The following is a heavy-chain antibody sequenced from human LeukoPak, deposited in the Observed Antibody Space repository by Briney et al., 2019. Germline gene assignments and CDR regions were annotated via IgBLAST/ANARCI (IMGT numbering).Heavy chain of an antibody. D-gene: IGHD5-18*01. V-gene: IGHV1-2*04. CDR3: ARTAMVTSTYDY. Sequence: ASVKVSCKASGYTFTGYYMHWVRQAPGQGLERMGWINPNSGGTNYAQKFQGWVTMTRDTSISTAYMELSRLRSDDTAVYYCARTAMVTSTYDYWGQGTLVTVSS. J-gene: IGHJ4*02. CDR1: GYTFTGYY. CDR2: INPNSGGT.